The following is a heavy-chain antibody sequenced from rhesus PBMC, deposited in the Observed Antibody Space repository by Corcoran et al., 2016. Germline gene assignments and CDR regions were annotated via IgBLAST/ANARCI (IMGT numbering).Heavy chain of an antibody. CDR2: ISTGGTNT. D-gene: IGHD6-25*01. Sequence: EVQLVESGGGLVQPGGSLRLSCTASGFSFGSYGMHWARQAPGKGLDWVSAISTGGTNTWYTGSVKGRFTISRENAKSTLYLQMDSLRAEDTAVYYCVRDGGAAAGKKFDYWGQGVLVTVSS. CDR1: GFSFGSYG. V-gene: IGHV3-22*01. J-gene: IGHJ4*01. CDR3: VRDGGAAAGKKFDY.